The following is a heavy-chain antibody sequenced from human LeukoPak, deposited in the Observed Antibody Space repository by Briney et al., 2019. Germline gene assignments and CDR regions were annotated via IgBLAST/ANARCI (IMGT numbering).Heavy chain of an antibody. D-gene: IGHD2-2*01. J-gene: IGHJ6*02. Sequence: SETLSLTCTVSGGSISSYYWSWIRQPPPKGLEWIGRIYTSGSTNYNPSLKSRVTMSVDTSKNQVSLKMSSVTPAVTAVYYCARGRYCSSTSCYAGGHYYYYGMDVWGQGTTVTVSS. CDR2: IYTSGST. CDR3: ARGRYCSSTSCYAGGHYYYYGMDV. V-gene: IGHV4-4*07. CDR1: GGSISSYY.